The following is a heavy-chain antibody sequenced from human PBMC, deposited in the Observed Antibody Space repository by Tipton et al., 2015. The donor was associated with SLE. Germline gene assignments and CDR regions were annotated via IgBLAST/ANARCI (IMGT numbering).Heavy chain of an antibody. CDR1: GGSVNRNNW. V-gene: IGHV4-4*02. J-gene: IGHJ3*02. CDR2: IYHTGPT. Sequence: TLSLTCAVSGGSVNRNNWWGWVRQPPGKGLEWIAEIYHTGPTNYNPSLKGRLTISVDKSKNQFSLKLNSVTAADTAVYYCAGVSGTYAFDIWGQGTLVTASS. CDR3: AGVSGTYAFDI. D-gene: IGHD1-26*01.